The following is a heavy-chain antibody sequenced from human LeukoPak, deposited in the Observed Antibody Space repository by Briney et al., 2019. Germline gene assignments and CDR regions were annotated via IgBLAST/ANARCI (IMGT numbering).Heavy chain of an antibody. V-gene: IGHV3-21*01. Sequence: GGSLRLSCAASGYTFSSFSINWVRQAPGKGLEWVSSISVSSNYIYYSDSVRGRFSISRDDATDSLYLQMNSLRAEDTAVYYCVRLRSNSDPSCFYYYDYWGQGTLVTVSS. J-gene: IGHJ4*02. CDR2: ISVSSNYI. CDR1: GYTFSSFS. CDR3: VRLRSNSDPSCFYYYDY. D-gene: IGHD1-26*01.